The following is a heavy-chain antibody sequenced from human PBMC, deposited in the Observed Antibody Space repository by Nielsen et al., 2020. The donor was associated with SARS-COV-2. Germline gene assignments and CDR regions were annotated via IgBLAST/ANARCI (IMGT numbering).Heavy chain of an antibody. CDR1: GFTFSSYA. J-gene: IGHJ4*02. CDR3: AKARGLDYGATKDY. V-gene: IGHV3-23*01. D-gene: IGHD4-17*01. CDR2: ISGSGGST. Sequence: GESLKISCAASGFTFSSYAMSWVRQAPGKGLEWVSAISGSGGSTYYADSVKGRFTISRDNSKNTLYLQMNSLRAEDTAVYYCAKARGLDYGATKDYWGQGTLVTVSS.